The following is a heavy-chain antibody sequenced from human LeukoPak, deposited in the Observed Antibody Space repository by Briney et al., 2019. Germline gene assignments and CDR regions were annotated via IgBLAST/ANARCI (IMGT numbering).Heavy chain of an antibody. CDR1: DFSVSTNY. V-gene: IGHV3-53*01. Sequence: GGSLRLSCAASDFSVSTNYMNWVRQSPGKGLEWVSVILSSGTTYYADSVRGRFTISRDNSKNTLYLQMNSLEAEDTAVYYCVRCGYSSGWYRNWGQGTLVIVSS. J-gene: IGHJ4*02. D-gene: IGHD6-19*01. CDR3: VRCGYSSGWYRN. CDR2: ILSSGTT.